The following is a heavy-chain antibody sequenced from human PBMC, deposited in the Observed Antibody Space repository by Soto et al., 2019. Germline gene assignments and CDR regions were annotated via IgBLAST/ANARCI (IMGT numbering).Heavy chain of an antibody. J-gene: IGHJ5*02. CDR3: TTLGVDP. V-gene: IGHV3-15*01. Sequence: EVQLVESGGGLVKPGRSLRLSCAASGSTFSHAWMSWVRQVPGKGLEWVARVKSKAAGGTTDHAAPVKGRFTISRDDSRNTLYLQMNSLKVDGTGAYYCTTLGVDPWGQGTVVTVS. CDR1: GSTFSHAW. CDR2: VKSKAAGGTT.